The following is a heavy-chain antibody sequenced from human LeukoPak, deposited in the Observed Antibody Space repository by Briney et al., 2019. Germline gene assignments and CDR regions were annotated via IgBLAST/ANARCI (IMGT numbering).Heavy chain of an antibody. V-gene: IGHV4-34*01. CDR3: ARDSYYDFWSGYGDYYYYGMDV. J-gene: IGHJ6*02. Sequence: SETLFLTCAVYGGSFSGYYWSWIRQPPGKGLEWIGEINHSGSTNYNPSLKSRVTISVDTSKNQFSLKLSSVTAADTAVYYCARDSYYDFWSGYGDYYYYGMDVWGQGTTVTVSS. CDR2: INHSGST. D-gene: IGHD3-3*01. CDR1: GGSFSGYY.